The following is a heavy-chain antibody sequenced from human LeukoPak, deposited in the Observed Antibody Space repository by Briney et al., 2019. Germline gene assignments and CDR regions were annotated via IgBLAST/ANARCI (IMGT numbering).Heavy chain of an antibody. V-gene: IGHV1-2*02. J-gene: IGHJ6*02. D-gene: IGHD2-15*01. Sequence: ASVKVSCKASGYTFTGYYMHWVRQAPGQGLEWMGWINPNSGGTNYAQKFQGRVTMTRDTSISTAYMELSRLRSDDTAVYYCARDAGVGYCSGGSCRSYYYGMDVWGQGTTVTVSS. CDR3: ARDAGVGYCSGGSCRSYYYGMDV. CDR2: INPNSGGT. CDR1: GYTFTGYY.